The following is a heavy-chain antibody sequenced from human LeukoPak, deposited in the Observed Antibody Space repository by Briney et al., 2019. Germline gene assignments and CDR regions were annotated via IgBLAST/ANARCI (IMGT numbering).Heavy chain of an antibody. D-gene: IGHD1-1*01. CDR2: INPSGGST. V-gene: IGHV1-46*01. CDR3: ARATGTESFDY. Sequence: ASVKVSCKASGYTFTSYYMHWVRQAPGQGPEWMGIINPSGGSTSYAQKFQGRVTMTRDTSTSTAYMELSSLRSEDTAVYYCARATGTESFDYWGQGTLVTVSS. CDR1: GYTFTSYY. J-gene: IGHJ4*02.